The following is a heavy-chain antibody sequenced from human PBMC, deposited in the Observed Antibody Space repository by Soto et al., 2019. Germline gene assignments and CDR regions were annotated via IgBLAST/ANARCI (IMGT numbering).Heavy chain of an antibody. CDR1: GGSISSSSYY. J-gene: IGHJ6*02. V-gene: IGHV4-39*01. CDR2: IYYSGST. Sequence: SETLSLTCTVSGGSISSSSYYWGWIRQPPGKGLEWIGSIYYSGSTYYNPSLKSRVTISVDTSKNQFSLKLSSVTAADTAVYYCARHSAYSSSWYETYYYGMDVWGQGTTVTV. CDR3: ARHSAYSSSWYETYYYGMDV. D-gene: IGHD6-13*01.